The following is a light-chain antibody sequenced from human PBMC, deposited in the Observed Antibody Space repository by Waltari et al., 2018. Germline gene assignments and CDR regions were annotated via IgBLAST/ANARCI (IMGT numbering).Light chain of an antibody. CDR1: SSDVGGYNF. J-gene: IGLJ3*02. Sequence: QSALTQPASVSGSPGQSITISCTGSSSDVGGYNFVSWYQQHPGKAPKLIIYDVSQRPSGVSVRFSGSQLGNTASLTISGLQAEDEADYYCSSYTSSSTWLFGGGTKLTVL. V-gene: IGLV2-14*03. CDR3: SSYTSSSTWL. CDR2: DVS.